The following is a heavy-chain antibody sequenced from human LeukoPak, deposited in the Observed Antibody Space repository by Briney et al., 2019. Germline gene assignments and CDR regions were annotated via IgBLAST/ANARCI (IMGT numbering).Heavy chain of an antibody. Sequence: YTSGSTNYNPSLKSRVTMSVDTSKNQFSLKLSSVTAADTAVYYCASGRTHDSYGLLTIFDYWGQGTLVTVSS. CDR2: YTSGST. J-gene: IGHJ4*02. V-gene: IGHV4-4*07. CDR3: ASGRTHDSYGLLTIFDY. D-gene: IGHD2-21*02.